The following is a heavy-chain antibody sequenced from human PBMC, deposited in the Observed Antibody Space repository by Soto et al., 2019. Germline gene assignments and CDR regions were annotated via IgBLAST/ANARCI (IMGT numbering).Heavy chain of an antibody. V-gene: IGHV5-10-1*01. CDR3: ARPDCSSKSCYNGAAFDI. CDR1: GYSFTNYW. Sequence: GESLKISCKGSGYSFTNYWISWVRQMPGKGLEWMGRIDPSDSYTNYSPSFQGHVTISADKSISTAYLQWSSLKASDTAMYYCARPDCSSKSCYNGAAFDIWGQGTMVTV. D-gene: IGHD2-2*02. J-gene: IGHJ3*02. CDR2: IDPSDSYT.